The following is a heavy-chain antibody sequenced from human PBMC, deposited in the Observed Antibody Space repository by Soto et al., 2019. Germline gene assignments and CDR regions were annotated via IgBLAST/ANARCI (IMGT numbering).Heavy chain of an antibody. V-gene: IGHV3-11*01. CDR3: ARDGSGHAINNFEP. J-gene: IGHJ5*02. CDR1: GFTFSDSY. Sequence: QVQLVESGGGLVKPGGSLRLSCAASGFTFSDSYMSWIRQAPGKGLEWLSYISSSGTIMSYADSVRGRFTISRDNAKNSVYLQMNRLRAEDMAVYYCARDGSGHAINNFEPWGQGTLVTVSS. CDR2: ISSSGTIM. D-gene: IGHD5-12*01.